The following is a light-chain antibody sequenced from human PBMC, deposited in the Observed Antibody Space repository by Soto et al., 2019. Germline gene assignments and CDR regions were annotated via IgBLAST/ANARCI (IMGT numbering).Light chain of an antibody. J-gene: IGKJ1*01. Sequence: EIVMTQSPATLSVSPGGGATLSCRASQSISDTLAWYQQKPGQAPRLLIYGASKRATGFPARFSGSGSGTDFTLTISSLQSEDFAVYYCQQYNNWPWTFGQGTK. CDR2: GAS. V-gene: IGKV3-15*01. CDR1: QSISDT. CDR3: QQYNNWPWT.